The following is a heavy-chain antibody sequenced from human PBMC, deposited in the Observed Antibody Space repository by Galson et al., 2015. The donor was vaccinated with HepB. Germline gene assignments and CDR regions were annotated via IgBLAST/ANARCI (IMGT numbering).Heavy chain of an antibody. D-gene: IGHD4-17*01. Sequence: ETLSLTCVVSGDSITNHRWWSWVRQPPGKGLEWIGEIHHSGSTNYNPSLKSRVTISVDKSKNQFSLRLNSVTAADTAVYYCARNGVYSLDYWGQGTLVTASS. CDR1: GDSITNHRW. V-gene: IGHV4-4*02. J-gene: IGHJ4*02. CDR2: IHHSGST. CDR3: ARNGVYSLDY.